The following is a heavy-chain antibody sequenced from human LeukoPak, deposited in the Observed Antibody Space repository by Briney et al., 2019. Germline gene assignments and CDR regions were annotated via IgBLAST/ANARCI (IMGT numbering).Heavy chain of an antibody. CDR2: IIPIFGTA. D-gene: IGHD2-2*01. CDR3: ARVIPRYCSSTSCYEDYYYGKDV. CDR1: GYTFTSYG. V-gene: IGHV1-69*13. Sequence: ASVKVSCKASGYTFTSYGISWVRQAPGQGLEWMGGIIPIFGTANYAQKFQGRVTITADESTSTAYMELSSLRSEDTAVYYCARVIPRYCSSTSCYEDYYYGKDVWGQGTTVTVSS. J-gene: IGHJ6*02.